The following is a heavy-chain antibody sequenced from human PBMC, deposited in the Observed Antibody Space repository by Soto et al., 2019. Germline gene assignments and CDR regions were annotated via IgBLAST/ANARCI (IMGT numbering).Heavy chain of an antibody. V-gene: IGHV1-69*02. J-gene: IGHJ3*01. CDR3: SIGSWSAETFDV. D-gene: IGHD2-2*01. CDR1: GGTFNTYT. CDR2: IIPMLPVT. Sequence: QVHLIQSGAEVKKPGSSVKVSCKAAGGTFNTYTLFWVRQAPGHGLEWMGRIIPMLPVTNSAPKFQGRLTLTAHKSTGKAFMELTSLTSDDTAVYYCSIGSWSAETFDVWGQGTMVTVSS.